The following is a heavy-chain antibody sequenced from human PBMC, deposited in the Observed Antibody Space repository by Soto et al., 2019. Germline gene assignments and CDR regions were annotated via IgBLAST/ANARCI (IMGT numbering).Heavy chain of an antibody. V-gene: IGHV1-8*01. J-gene: IGHJ6*02. CDR1: GYTFTSYG. Sequence: GASVKVSCKASGYTFTSYGINWVRQATGQGLEWMGWMNPNSGNTGYAQKFQGRVTMTRNTSISTAYMELSSLRSEDTAVYYCAREPYYDFWSGYPRGMDVWGQGTTVTVSS. D-gene: IGHD3-3*01. CDR2: MNPNSGNT. CDR3: AREPYYDFWSGYPRGMDV.